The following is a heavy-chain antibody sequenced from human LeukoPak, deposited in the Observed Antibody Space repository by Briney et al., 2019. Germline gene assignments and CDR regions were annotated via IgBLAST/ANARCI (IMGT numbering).Heavy chain of an antibody. J-gene: IGHJ4*02. D-gene: IGHD1-1*01. CDR1: GFTLSSYE. V-gene: IGHV3-48*03. CDR2: ISSSGSTI. Sequence: PGGSLRLSCAASGFTLSSYEMNWVRQAPGKGLEWVSYISSSGSTIYYADSVKGRFTISRDNAKNSLYLQMNSLRAEDTAVYYCARPGTHVGFDYWGQGTLVTVSS. CDR3: ARPGTHVGFDY.